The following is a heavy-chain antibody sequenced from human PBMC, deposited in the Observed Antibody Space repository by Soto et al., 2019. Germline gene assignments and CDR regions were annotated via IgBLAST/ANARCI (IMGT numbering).Heavy chain of an antibody. CDR1: GFTFSSYG. CDR3: ARDQIAVAGTGWFDP. J-gene: IGHJ5*02. V-gene: IGHV3-33*01. Sequence: QVQLVESGGGVVQPGRSLRLSCAASGFTFSSYGMHWVRQAPGKGLEWVAVIWYDGSNKYYADSVKGRFTISRDNSKNTLYLQMNSLGAEDTAVYYCARDQIAVAGTGWFDPWGQGTLVTVSS. D-gene: IGHD6-19*01. CDR2: IWYDGSNK.